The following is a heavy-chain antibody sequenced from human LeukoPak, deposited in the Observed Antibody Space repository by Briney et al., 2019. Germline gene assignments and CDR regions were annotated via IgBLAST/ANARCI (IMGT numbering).Heavy chain of an antibody. CDR1: GGSFSSSDYY. CDR3: ARHRITITWFDP. Sequence: TSETLSLTCTVSGGSFSSSDYYWGWIRHPPGKGLEWIGSIYYSGSTYSNPSLKSRVTISVDTSKNQFSLKLSFVTAADTAVYYCARHRITITWFDPWGQGTLVTVSS. CDR2: IYYSGST. V-gene: IGHV4-39*01. D-gene: IGHD1-14*01. J-gene: IGHJ5*02.